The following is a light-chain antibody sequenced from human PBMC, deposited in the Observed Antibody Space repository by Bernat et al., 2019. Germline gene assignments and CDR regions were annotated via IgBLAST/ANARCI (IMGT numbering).Light chain of an antibody. J-gene: IGKJ4*01. V-gene: IGKV3-20*01. Sequence: EIVLTQSPGTLALSPGERATLSCTASQTISNSYLAWYQQKPGQAPRLLIYGASNRATGIPDRFSGSGSGTDFSLTISRLEPEEFAVYFCQKYGNPPTNTFGGGTKVELK. CDR1: QTISNSY. CDR2: GAS. CDR3: QKYGNPPTNT.